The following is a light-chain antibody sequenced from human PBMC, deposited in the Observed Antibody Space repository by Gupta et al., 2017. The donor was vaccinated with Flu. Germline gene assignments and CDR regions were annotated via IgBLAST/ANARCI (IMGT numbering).Light chain of an antibody. V-gene: IGKV3-15*01. CDR3: QQYKNWPPIT. Sequence: ATLSVSAGERVTLSCRASQSVSRNLAWYQQKPCQAPRLLIYGASTRAPGIPARFSGSGSGTEFTLTISGRQSEDFAVYYCQQYKNWPPITFGQGTRVEIE. J-gene: IGKJ5*01. CDR1: QSVSRN. CDR2: GAS.